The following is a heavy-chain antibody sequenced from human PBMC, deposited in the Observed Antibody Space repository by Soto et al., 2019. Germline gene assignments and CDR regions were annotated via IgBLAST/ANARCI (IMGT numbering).Heavy chain of an antibody. CDR2: ISSSSSTI. CDR3: ARTMVRGVIGAHDAFDI. CDR1: GFTFSSYS. V-gene: IGHV3-48*01. J-gene: IGHJ3*02. Sequence: GGSLRLSCAASGFTFSSYSMNWVRQAPGKGLEWVSYISSSSSTIYYADSVKGRFTISRDNAKNSLYLQMNSLRAEDTAVYYCARTMVRGVIGAHDAFDIWGQGTMVTVSS. D-gene: IGHD3-10*01.